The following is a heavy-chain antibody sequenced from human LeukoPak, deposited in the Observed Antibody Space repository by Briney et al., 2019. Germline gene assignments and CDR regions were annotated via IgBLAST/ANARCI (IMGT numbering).Heavy chain of an antibody. J-gene: IGHJ4*02. V-gene: IGHV3-30*02. CDR1: GFTFSSYG. Sequence: GGPLRLSCAASGFTFSSYGMHWVRQARGRGLEGVAFIRYDGSNKYYADSVKGRFTISRDNSKNTLYLQMNSLRAEDTAVYYCARAEWELLPFDYWGQGTLVTVSS. D-gene: IGHD1-26*01. CDR2: IRYDGSNK. CDR3: ARAEWELLPFDY.